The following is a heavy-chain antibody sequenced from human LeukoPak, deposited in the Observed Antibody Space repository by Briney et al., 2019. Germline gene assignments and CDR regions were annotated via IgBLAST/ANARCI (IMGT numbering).Heavy chain of an antibody. V-gene: IGHV4-34*01. CDR3: ARGGYNFYAYFDY. Sequence: SETLSLTCAVYGGSFSGYYWTWIRQPPGKGLEWIGEFNHSGRTNYNPSLKSRVTISEDTSKNQFSLKLSSVTAADTAVYYCARGGYNFYAYFDYWGQGTLVTVSS. CDR1: GGSFSGYY. D-gene: IGHD5-24*01. CDR2: FNHSGRT. J-gene: IGHJ4*02.